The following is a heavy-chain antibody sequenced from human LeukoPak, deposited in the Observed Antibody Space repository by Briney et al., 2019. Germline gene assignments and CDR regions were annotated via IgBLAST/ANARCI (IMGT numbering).Heavy chain of an antibody. CDR3: ARVLSSIPSRPFDY. Sequence: GASVKVSCKASGYTFTSYDINWVRQATGQGLEGMGWMNPNSGNTGYAQKFQGRVTMTRNTSISTAYMELSSLRSEDTAVYYCARVLSSIPSRPFDYWGQGTLVTVSS. V-gene: IGHV1-8*01. CDR1: GYTFTSYD. CDR2: MNPNSGNT. D-gene: IGHD6-6*01. J-gene: IGHJ4*02.